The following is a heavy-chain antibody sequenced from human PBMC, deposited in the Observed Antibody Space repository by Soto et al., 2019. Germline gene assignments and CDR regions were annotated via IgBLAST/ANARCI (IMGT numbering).Heavy chain of an antibody. Sequence: QVQLQESGPGLVRPSQTLSLTCTVSGVSISSGDYYWSWIRQPPGKGLEGIGLVYYSGSNHYNPALKSRLIISVNASKHHFSLKLTAAPAADTAAYYCARDLKRYRSSPGPLEYWGQGTLVTVSS. J-gene: IGHJ4*02. CDR2: VYYSGSN. D-gene: IGHD6-6*01. CDR1: GVSISSGDYY. CDR3: ARDLKRYRSSPGPLEY. V-gene: IGHV4-30-4*01.